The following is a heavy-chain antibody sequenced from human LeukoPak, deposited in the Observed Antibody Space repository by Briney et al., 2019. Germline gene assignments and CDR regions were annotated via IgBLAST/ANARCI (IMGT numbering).Heavy chain of an antibody. J-gene: IGHJ4*02. CDR2: INQDESAK. CDR1: GFTFSRYW. Sequence: GGSLRLSCAASGFTFSRYWMSWVRQAPGKGLEWVASINQDESAKFYVDSVKGRFTISRDNSKNTLYLQMNSLRAEDTAVYYCARENKYYDSSGYYASWGQGTLVTVSS. D-gene: IGHD3-22*01. V-gene: IGHV3-7*03. CDR3: ARENKYYDSSGYYAS.